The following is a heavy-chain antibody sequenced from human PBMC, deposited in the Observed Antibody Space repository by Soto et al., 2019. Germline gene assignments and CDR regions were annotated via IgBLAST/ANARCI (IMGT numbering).Heavy chain of an antibody. D-gene: IGHD5-18*01. CDR3: AKDPGQVQLWLFDY. V-gene: IGHV3-30*18. Sequence: GGSPRLSCAASGFTFSSYGMHWVRQAPGKGLEWVAVISYDGSNKYYADSVKGRFTISRDNSKNTLYLQMNSLRAEDTAVYYCAKDPGQVQLWLFDYWGQGTLVTVSS. CDR2: ISYDGSNK. J-gene: IGHJ4*02. CDR1: GFTFSSYG.